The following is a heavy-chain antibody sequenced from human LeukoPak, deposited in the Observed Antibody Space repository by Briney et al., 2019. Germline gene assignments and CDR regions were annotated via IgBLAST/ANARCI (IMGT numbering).Heavy chain of an antibody. Sequence: PSETLSLTCAVYGGSFSGYYWSWIRQPPGKGLEWIGEINHSGSTNYNPSLKSRVTISVDTSKNQFSLKLSSVTAADTAVYYCGRGTGLFDYWGQGTLVTVSS. J-gene: IGHJ4*02. CDR3: GRGTGLFDY. D-gene: IGHD1-1*01. V-gene: IGHV4-34*01. CDR1: GGSFSGYY. CDR2: INHSGST.